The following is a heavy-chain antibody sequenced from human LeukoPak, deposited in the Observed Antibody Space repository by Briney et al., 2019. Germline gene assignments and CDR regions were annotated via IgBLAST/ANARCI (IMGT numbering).Heavy chain of an antibody. J-gene: IGHJ4*02. CDR1: GFTVSSNY. CDR2: IYSGGST. V-gene: IGHV3-66*01. D-gene: IGHD3-22*01. Sequence: GGSLRLSCAASGFTVSSNYMSWVRQAPGKGLEWVSVIYSGGSTYYADSVKGRFTISRDNSKNTLYLQMNILRAEDTAVYYCARTSGYYYEELDYWGQGTLVTVSS. CDR3: ARTSGYYYEELDY.